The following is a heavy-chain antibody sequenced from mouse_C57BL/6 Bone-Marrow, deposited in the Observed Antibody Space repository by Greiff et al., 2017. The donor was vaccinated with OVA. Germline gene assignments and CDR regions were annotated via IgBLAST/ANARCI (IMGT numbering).Heavy chain of an antibody. CDR3: ARDKGYYAPDY. J-gene: IGHJ2*01. D-gene: IGHD2-1*01. CDR1: GFTFSSYA. V-gene: IGHV5-4*01. Sequence: DVQLVESGGGLVKPGGSLKLSCAASGFTFSSYAMSWVRQTPEKRLEWVATISDGGSYTYYPDNVKGRFTISRDNAKNNLYLQMSHLKSDDTAMYYCARDKGYYAPDYWGQGTTLTVSS. CDR2: ISDGGSYT.